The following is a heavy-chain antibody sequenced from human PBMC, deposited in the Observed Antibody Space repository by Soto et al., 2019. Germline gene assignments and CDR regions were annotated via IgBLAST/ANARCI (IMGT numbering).Heavy chain of an antibody. D-gene: IGHD1-7*01. CDR3: ARENWNYSPAAFDY. Sequence: GGSLRLSCAASGFAFSTYWMSWVRQAPGQGLEWVATMNPDGSQEYYVDSVKGRFTVSRDNAKNTLYLQMNSLRAEDTAVYYCARENWNYSPAAFDYWGQGTLVTVSS. V-gene: IGHV3-7*01. CDR2: MNPDGSQE. J-gene: IGHJ4*02. CDR1: GFAFSTYW.